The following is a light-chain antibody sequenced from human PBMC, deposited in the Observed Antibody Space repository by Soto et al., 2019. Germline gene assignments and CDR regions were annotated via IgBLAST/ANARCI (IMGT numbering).Light chain of an antibody. CDR3: QQTSSFPLN. Sequence: DSQMTQSPSYVSASVGDRVTITGRASHGVSNWVAGYQRKEGKAPKLLFYGASTLESDVPARFSGSGSGTNFTLNIDSLQPEDFATYFCQQTSSFPLNFGGGTKVEIK. J-gene: IGKJ4*01. V-gene: IGKV1-12*01. CDR2: GAS. CDR1: HGVSNW.